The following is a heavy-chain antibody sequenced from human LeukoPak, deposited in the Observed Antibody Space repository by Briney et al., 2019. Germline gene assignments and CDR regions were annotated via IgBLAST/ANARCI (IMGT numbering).Heavy chain of an antibody. V-gene: IGHV3-33*06. CDR2: IWYDGSNK. J-gene: IGHJ3*02. Sequence: GGSLRLSCAASGFTFSSYGMHWVRQAPGKGLEWVAVIWYDGSNKYYADSVKGGFTISRDNSKNTLYLQMNSLRAEDTAVYYCAKDYYDSSGNDAFDIWGQGTMVTVSS. CDR3: AKDYYDSSGNDAFDI. CDR1: GFTFSSYG. D-gene: IGHD3-22*01.